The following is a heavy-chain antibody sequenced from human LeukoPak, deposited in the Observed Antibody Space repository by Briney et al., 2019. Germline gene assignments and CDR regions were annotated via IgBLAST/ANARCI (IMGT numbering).Heavy chain of an antibody. CDR1: GFTFTSYS. CDR2: ISGSGGST. J-gene: IGHJ3*02. D-gene: IGHD6-19*01. Sequence: PGGSLRLSCAASGFTFTSYSMNWVRQAPGKGLEWLSAISGSGGSTYYADSVKGRFTISRDNSKNTLYLQMNSLRAEDTAVYYCAKDQSSGWYYAFDIWGQGTMVTVSS. V-gene: IGHV3-23*01. CDR3: AKDQSSGWYYAFDI.